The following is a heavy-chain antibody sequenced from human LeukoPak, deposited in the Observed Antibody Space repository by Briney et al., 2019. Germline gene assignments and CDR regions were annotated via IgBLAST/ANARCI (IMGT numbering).Heavy chain of an antibody. CDR2: ISYDGSNK. V-gene: IGHV3-30*04. CDR3: ARDGGAVYYFDY. D-gene: IGHD3-16*01. Sequence: GRSLRLSCAASGFTFSSYAMHWVRQAPGKGLEWVAVISYDGSNKYYADSVKGRFTISRDNSKNTLYLQMNSLRAEDTAVYYCARDGGAVYYFDYWGQGTLVTVSS. CDR1: GFTFSSYA. J-gene: IGHJ4*02.